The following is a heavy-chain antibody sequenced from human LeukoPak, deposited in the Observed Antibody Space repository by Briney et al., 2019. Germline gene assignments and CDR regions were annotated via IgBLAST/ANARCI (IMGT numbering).Heavy chain of an antibody. J-gene: IGHJ4*02. D-gene: IGHD4-17*01. CDR1: GFTFNNAW. CDR2: IKSKTDGGTT. V-gene: IGHV3-15*01. CDR3: TTSNYGDFDY. Sequence: GGSLRLSCAASGFTFNNAWLSWVRQAPGKGLEWVGRIKSKTDGGTTEYAAPVKGRFTISRDDSKTTLYLQMNSLKTEDTAVYYCTTSNYGDFDYWGQGTLVTVSS.